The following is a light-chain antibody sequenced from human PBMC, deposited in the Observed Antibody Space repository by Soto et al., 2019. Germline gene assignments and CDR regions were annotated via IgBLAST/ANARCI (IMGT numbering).Light chain of an antibody. CDR2: GAS. J-gene: IGKJ1*01. Sequence: IVMTQSPATLSVSPGDTATLSCRASQGVTTNLAWFQQKPGQAPRLLIYGASTRATGLPARFSGSGSGTDFTLTISSLQFEDFAVYYCQQYNNWPRTFGQGTKVDIK. CDR1: QGVTTN. V-gene: IGKV3-15*01. CDR3: QQYNNWPRT.